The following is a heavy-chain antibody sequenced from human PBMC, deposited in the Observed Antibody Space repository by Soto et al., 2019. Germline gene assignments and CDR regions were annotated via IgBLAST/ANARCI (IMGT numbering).Heavy chain of an antibody. CDR2: IWYDGSNK. D-gene: IGHD3-22*01. V-gene: IGHV3-33*01. J-gene: IGHJ3*02. Sequence: PGGSLRLSCAASGFTFSSYGMHWVRQAPGKGLEWVAVIWYDGSNKYYADSVKGRFTISRDNSKNTPYLQMNSLRAEDTAVYYCARDRTAVGYYGSSGLSRPHDAFDIWGQGTMVTVSS. CDR1: GFTFSSYG. CDR3: ARDRTAVGYYGSSGLSRPHDAFDI.